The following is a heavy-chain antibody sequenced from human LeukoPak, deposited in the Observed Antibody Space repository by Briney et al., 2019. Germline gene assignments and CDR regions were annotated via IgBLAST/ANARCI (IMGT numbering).Heavy chain of an antibody. CDR3: ARTRDCSGGSCYYYYYYYMDV. Sequence: LRASVKVSCKASGYTFTSYGISWVRQAPGQGLEWMGWISAYNGNTNYAQKLQGRVTMTTDTSTSTAYMELRSLRSDDTAVYYCARTRDCSGGSCYYYYYYYMDVWGKGTTVTVSS. D-gene: IGHD2-15*01. V-gene: IGHV1-18*01. CDR2: ISAYNGNT. CDR1: GYTFTSYG. J-gene: IGHJ6*03.